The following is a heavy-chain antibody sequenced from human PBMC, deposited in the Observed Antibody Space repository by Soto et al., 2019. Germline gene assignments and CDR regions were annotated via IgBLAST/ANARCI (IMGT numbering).Heavy chain of an antibody. CDR1: GGSISSSSYY. CDR2: IYYSGST. J-gene: IGHJ4*02. Sequence: QLQLQESGAGLAKPSETLSLTCTVSGGSISSSSYYWGWIRQPPGKGLEWIGSIYYSGSTYYNPSLKSRVTISADTSKNQFSLKLSSVTAADTAVYYCARRRVRGVIQNFDYWGQGTLVTVSS. V-gene: IGHV4-39*01. CDR3: ARRRVRGVIQNFDY. D-gene: IGHD3-10*01.